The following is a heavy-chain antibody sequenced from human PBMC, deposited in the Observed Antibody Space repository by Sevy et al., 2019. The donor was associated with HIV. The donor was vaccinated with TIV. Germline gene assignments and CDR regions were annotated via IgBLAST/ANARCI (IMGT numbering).Heavy chain of an antibody. CDR3: VREKAHRMTVSAVNAFDY. Sequence: GGSLRLSCAASGFKFDDYAMYWVRQVSGKGLEWVSGISWNSDSRGYADSVKGRFTISRDNSRNSLYLQMSSLRAEDTDLYYCVREKAHRMTVSAVNAFDYWGRGTQVTVSS. J-gene: IGHJ4*02. D-gene: IGHD6-19*01. V-gene: IGHV3-9*01. CDR2: ISWNSDSR. CDR1: GFKFDDYA.